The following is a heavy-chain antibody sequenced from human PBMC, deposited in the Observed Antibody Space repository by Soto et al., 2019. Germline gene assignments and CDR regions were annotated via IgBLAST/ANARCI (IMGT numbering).Heavy chain of an antibody. D-gene: IGHD6-13*01. CDR2: LSGYNGNT. CDR3: ARDFNSMAADGYNWFDP. CDR1: GYTFTSYG. V-gene: IGHV1-18*04. Sequence: QVQLVQSGAEVKKPGASVKVSCKASGYTFTSYGVTWVRQAPGKGLEWMGWLSGYNGNTNYAQNLRGRVTMTTDTSTRTAYMALRTLRSDDTAVYYCARDFNSMAADGYNWFDPWGQGTLVTVSS. J-gene: IGHJ5*02.